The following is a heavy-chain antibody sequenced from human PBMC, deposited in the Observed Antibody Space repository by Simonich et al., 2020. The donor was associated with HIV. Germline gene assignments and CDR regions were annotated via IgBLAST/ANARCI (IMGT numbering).Heavy chain of an antibody. D-gene: IGHD2-2*01. J-gene: IGHJ4*02. V-gene: IGHV3-21*01. CDR1: GFTFSSYS. CDR3: ARDGRKGSSTSCSDY. CDR2: ISSSSSYI. Sequence: EVQLVESGGGLVKPGGSLRLSCAASGFTFSSYSMNWVRQAPGKGLGWVLSISSSSSYIYYADSVKGRFTISRDNDKNSLYLQMNSLRAEDTAVYYCARDGRKGSSTSCSDYWGQGTLVTVSS.